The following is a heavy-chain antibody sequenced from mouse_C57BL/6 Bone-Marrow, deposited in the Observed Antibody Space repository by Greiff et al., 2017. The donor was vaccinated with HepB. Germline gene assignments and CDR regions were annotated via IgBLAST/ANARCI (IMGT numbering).Heavy chain of an antibody. Sequence: QSCQASGYTFTSYWMHWVKQRPGRGLEWIGRIDPNSGGTKYNEKFKSKATLTVDKPSSTAYMQLSSLTSEDSAVYYCARRRLHYSFYFDVWGTGTTVTVSS. D-gene: IGHD2-12*01. CDR2: IDPNSGGT. CDR3: ARRRLHYSFYFDV. V-gene: IGHV1-72*01. J-gene: IGHJ1*03. CDR1: GYTFTSYW.